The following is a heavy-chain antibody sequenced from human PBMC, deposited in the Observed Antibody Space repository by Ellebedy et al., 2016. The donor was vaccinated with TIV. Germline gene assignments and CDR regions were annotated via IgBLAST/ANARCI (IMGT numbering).Heavy chain of an antibody. CDR3: ARLKTGNEGYGMDV. Sequence: GESLKISCKGSGFNLTNDWIGWVRQLPGKGLEWMGITIPGSSFPKYSPSFQGQVTISADKSISTAYLQWSSLKASDTAMYYCARLKTGNEGYGMDVWGQGTTVTVSS. CDR2: TIPGSSFP. J-gene: IGHJ6*02. D-gene: IGHD3-9*01. CDR1: GFNLTNDW. V-gene: IGHV5-51*01.